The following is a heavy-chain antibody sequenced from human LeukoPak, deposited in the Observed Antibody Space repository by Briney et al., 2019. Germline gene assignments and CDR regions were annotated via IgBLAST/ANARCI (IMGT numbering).Heavy chain of an antibody. J-gene: IGHJ4*02. V-gene: IGHV3-33*01. CDR3: ATNPSEGY. CDR1: GFTFSTYN. D-gene: IGHD2-8*01. Sequence: GGSLRLSCAASGFTFSTYNMHWVRQAPGKGLEWVAVIWYDGSNKYYVDSVKGRFTISRDNSKNTLYLQMNSLRTEDTAVYYCATNPSEGYWGQGTLVTVSS. CDR2: IWYDGSNK.